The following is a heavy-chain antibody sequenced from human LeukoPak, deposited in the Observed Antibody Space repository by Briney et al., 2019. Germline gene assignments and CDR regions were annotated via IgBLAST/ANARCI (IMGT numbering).Heavy chain of an antibody. CDR2: INHSGST. CDR3: ARTDYDLDY. Sequence: PSETLSLTCAVYGGTFSGYYWSWIRQPPGKGLEWIGEINHSGSTNYNPSLKSRVTISVDTSKNQFSLKLSSVTAADTAVYYCARTDYDLDYWGQGTLVPVSS. J-gene: IGHJ4*02. D-gene: IGHD3-16*01. CDR1: GGTFSGYY. V-gene: IGHV4-34*01.